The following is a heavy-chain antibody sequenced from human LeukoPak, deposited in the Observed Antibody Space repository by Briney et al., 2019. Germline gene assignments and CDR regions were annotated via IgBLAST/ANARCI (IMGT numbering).Heavy chain of an antibody. CDR3: ARQKRWLQSSFDY. D-gene: IGHD5-24*01. V-gene: IGHV3-7*01. CDR1: GFTFSNYW. CDR2: IKQDRSEK. Sequence: GGSLRLSCAASGFTFSNYWMSWVRQAPGKGLEWVANIKQDRSEKYYVDSVKGRFTISRDNAKNSLYLQMNSLRAEDTAVYYCARQKRWLQSSFDYWGQGTLVTVSS. J-gene: IGHJ4*02.